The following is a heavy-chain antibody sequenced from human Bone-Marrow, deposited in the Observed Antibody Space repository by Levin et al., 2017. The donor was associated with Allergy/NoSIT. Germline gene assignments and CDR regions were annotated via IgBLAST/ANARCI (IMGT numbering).Heavy chain of an antibody. D-gene: IGHD1-26*01. Sequence: LTGGSLRLSCAASGFAFSSFAMGWVRQAPGKGLEWVSTIGGRGDTSDYSDSVRGRFTISRDNSKDTLFLQLSRLRPEDTATYYCAKQWGAYIDFWGQGTLVTVSS. CDR1: GFAFSSFA. V-gene: IGHV3-23*01. J-gene: IGHJ4*02. CDR3: AKQWGAYIDF. CDR2: IGGRGDTS.